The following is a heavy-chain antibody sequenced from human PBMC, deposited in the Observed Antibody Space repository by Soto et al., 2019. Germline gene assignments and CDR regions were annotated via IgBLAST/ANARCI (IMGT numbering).Heavy chain of an antibody. D-gene: IGHD4-4*01. V-gene: IGHV5-51*03. Sequence: EVQLVQSGAEVKMPGESLKISCKDSGFSFASSWIGWVSQMPGKGLQWMGVIYPGESDRRYSPSFQGQVTISADQSISTAYLQWSSLKASDTAMYYCARGDYRVLEFWGQGTLVTVSS. CDR1: GFSFASSW. J-gene: IGHJ4*02. CDR2: IYPGESDR. CDR3: ARGDYRVLEF.